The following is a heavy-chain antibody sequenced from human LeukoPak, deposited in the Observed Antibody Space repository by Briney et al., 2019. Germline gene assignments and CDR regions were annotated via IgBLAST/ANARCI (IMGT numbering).Heavy chain of an antibody. J-gene: IGHJ5*02. Sequence: PGGSLRLSCAASGFTFSGYDMNWVRQAPGKGLEWVSSISGSSSYIYYADSMKGRFTISRDNAKNSLYLQMNSLRAEDTAVYYCARGSSNVAARNNWFDPWGQGTLVTASS. CDR1: GFTFSGYD. D-gene: IGHD6-6*01. CDR2: ISGSSSYI. V-gene: IGHV3-21*01. CDR3: ARGSSNVAARNNWFDP.